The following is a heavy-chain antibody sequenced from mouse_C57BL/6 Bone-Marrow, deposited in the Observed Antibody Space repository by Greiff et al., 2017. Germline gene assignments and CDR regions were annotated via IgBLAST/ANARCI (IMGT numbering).Heavy chain of an antibody. CDR1: GFNIKDDY. D-gene: IGHD2-2*01. V-gene: IGHV14-4*01. CDR2: IDPENGDT. J-gene: IGHJ4*01. CDR3: TTLWFLYYAMDY. Sequence: VQLKQSGAELVRPGASVKLSCTASGFNIKDDYMHWVKQRPEQGLEWIGWIDPENGDTEYASKFQGKATLTADTSSNTAYLQLRSLTSEDTAVYYGTTLWFLYYAMDYWGQGTSVTVSS.